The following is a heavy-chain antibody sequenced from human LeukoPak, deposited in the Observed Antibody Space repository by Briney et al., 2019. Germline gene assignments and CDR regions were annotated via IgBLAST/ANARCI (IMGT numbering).Heavy chain of an antibody. CDR3: ARDSHYGIDY. CDR2: IYYSGST. D-gene: IGHD4-17*01. J-gene: IGHJ4*02. V-gene: IGHV4-59*02. CDR1: GGSVISYY. Sequence: PSETLSLTCTVSGGSVISYYWSWIRQPPGKGLEWIGYIYYSGSTNYNPSLKSRVTISVDTSENQFSLKMSSVTAADTAVYYCARDSHYGIDYWGQGTLVTVSS.